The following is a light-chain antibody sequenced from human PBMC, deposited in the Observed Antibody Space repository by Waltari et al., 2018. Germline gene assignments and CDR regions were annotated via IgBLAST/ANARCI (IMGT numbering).Light chain of an antibody. J-gene: IGKJ5*01. CDR3: QQYGSSPPIT. Sequence: EIVLTQSPGTLSLSPGERATLSCRASQSVSSSYLALYQQKPDQAPSLLIHGASSKATGIPDRFSGSGSGTDFTLTISRLEPEDFAVYYCQQYGSSPPITFGQGTRLEIK. V-gene: IGKV3-20*01. CDR2: GAS. CDR1: QSVSSSY.